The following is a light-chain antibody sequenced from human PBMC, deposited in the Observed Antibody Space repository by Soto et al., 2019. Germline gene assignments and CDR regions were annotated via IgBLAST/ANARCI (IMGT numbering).Light chain of an antibody. CDR3: QQFYSTPWT. V-gene: IGKV4-1*01. Sequence: DIVMTQSPDSLAGSLGERATINCKSSQSVLYSSNSKNYLAWYQQKPGQPPKLLIYWASTRESGVPDRFSGSGSGTDFTLTITSLQAEDVAIYYCQQFYSTPWTFGQGTKVDIK. J-gene: IGKJ1*01. CDR2: WAS. CDR1: QSVLYSSNSKNY.